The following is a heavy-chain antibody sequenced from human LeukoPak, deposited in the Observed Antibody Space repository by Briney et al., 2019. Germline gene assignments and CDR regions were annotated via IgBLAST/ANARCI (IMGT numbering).Heavy chain of an antibody. D-gene: IGHD2-2*01. J-gene: IGHJ4*02. Sequence: SETLSLTCTVSGGSISSGDYYWSWIRQPPGKGLEWIGYIYYSGSTYYNPSLKSRVTISVDTPKNQFSLKLSSVTAADTAVYYCAREFQYADYFDYWGQGTLVTVSS. CDR2: IYYSGST. CDR1: GGSISSGDYY. CDR3: AREFQYADYFDY. V-gene: IGHV4-30-4*01.